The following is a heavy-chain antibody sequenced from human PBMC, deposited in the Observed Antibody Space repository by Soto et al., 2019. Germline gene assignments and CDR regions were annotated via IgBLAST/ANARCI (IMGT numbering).Heavy chain of an antibody. CDR3: ARGPNVAIVSTGVYWFDP. CDR2: ISPQSGDT. J-gene: IGHJ5*02. CDR1: GYTFTNYD. V-gene: IGHV1-8*01. Sequence: QVPLVQSGAEVRRPGASVKVSCKASGYTFTNYDIIWVRQTTGQGLEWVGRISPQSGDTGYGEKFRGRVTVTRDTSISTVYMELRSLTSEDTGVYFCARGPNVAIVSTGVYWFDPWGQGTLVTVSS. D-gene: IGHD5-12*01.